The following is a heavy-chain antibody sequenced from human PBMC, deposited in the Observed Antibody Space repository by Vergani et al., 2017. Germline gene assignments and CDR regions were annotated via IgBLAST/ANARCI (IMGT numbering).Heavy chain of an antibody. CDR2: IDHTGRP. CDR1: GASFTSYH. Sequence: QVQLQQWGGGLLKPSETLSLTCVVNGASFTSYHWTWIRQSPGEGLEWVGDIDHTGRPDYNPSLKRRLTMSVDTSRSQFSLTLNSVTATDTAIYFCARVNTETNGHLYYYYYMDVWGQGTAVTVS. V-gene: IGHV4-34*01. D-gene: IGHD4-11*01. J-gene: IGHJ6*03. CDR3: ARVNTETNGHLYYYYYMDV.